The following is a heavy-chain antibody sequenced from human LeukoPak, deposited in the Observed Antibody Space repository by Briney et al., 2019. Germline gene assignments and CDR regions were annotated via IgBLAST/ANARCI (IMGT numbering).Heavy chain of an antibody. CDR2: FDPEDGET. V-gene: IGHV1-24*01. CDR3: ATDGMDV. J-gene: IGHJ6*02. Sequence: ASVKVSCKGSGYTFTNYAVHWVRQAPGKGLEWMGGFDPEDGETIYAQKFQGRVTMTEDTSTDTAYMELSSLRSEDTAVYYCATDGMDVWGQGTTVTVSS. CDR1: GYTFTNYA.